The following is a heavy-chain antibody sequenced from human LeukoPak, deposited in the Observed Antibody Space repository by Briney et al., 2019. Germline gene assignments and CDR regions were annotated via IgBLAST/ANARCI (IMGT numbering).Heavy chain of an antibody. V-gene: IGHV1-18*01. D-gene: IGHD2-21*02. CDR1: GYTFTSYG. Sequence: ASVKVSCKASGYTFTSYGISWVRQAPGQGLEWMGWISAYNGNTNYAQKLQGRVTMTRDTSISTAYMELSRLRSDDTAVYYCARDTYSDVAYCGGDCYRLDYWGQGTLVTVSS. CDR3: ARDTYSDVAYCGGDCYRLDY. J-gene: IGHJ4*02. CDR2: ISAYNGNT.